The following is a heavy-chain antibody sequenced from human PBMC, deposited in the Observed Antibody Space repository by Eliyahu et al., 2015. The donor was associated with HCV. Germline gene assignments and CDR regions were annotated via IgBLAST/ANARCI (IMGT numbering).Heavy chain of an antibody. Sequence: QVTLRESGPALVKPTQTLTLTCTFSGFSLRTAGMCVSWIRQPPGKALEWLARIDWDDDEFYSTSLKTRLTISKDTSKNQVVLTMTNMDPVDTATYYCARFSVNCSGHGCYALDYWGQGTLVTVSS. CDR3: ARFSVNCSGHGCYALDY. CDR1: GFSLRTAGMC. V-gene: IGHV2-70*17. J-gene: IGHJ4*02. CDR2: IDWDDDE. D-gene: IGHD2-15*01.